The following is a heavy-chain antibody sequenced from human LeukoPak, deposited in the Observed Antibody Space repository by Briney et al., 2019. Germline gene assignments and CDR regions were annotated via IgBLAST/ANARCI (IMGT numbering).Heavy chain of an antibody. V-gene: IGHV3-23*01. CDR1: GFTFSTYA. CDR3: ARSAVGTSCCTAVDY. J-gene: IGHJ4*02. Sequence: GGSLRLSCAASGFTFSTYAMTWVRQAPGKGLEWVSGISTSGDRTYYADSVKGRFTISRDNSKNTLYLQMNSLRAKDTAEYYCARSAVGTSCCTAVDYWGQGTLVTVPS. CDR2: ISTSGDRT. D-gene: IGHD1-26*01.